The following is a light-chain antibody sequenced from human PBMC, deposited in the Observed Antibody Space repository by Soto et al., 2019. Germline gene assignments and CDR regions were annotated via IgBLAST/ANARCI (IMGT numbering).Light chain of an antibody. J-gene: IGKJ3*01. Sequence: EIVLTQSPATLSVSPGERATLSCRASQTVYNYLAWYQQKPGQAPRLLIYDASKRATGIPVRFSGSGSGTDFTLTINSLEPEDFAVYYCQQYGGSFRVFGPGTKVDIK. CDR3: QQYGGSFRV. CDR2: DAS. V-gene: IGKV3-11*01. CDR1: QTVYNY.